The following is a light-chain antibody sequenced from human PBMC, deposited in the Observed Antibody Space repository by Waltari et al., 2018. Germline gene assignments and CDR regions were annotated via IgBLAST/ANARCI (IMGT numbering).Light chain of an antibody. Sequence: ETVMTQSPASLSVSPGEGAILSCRASQNVSSKSAWYQQKPGQAPRLLIFGASTRATGIPARFSGSGSGTEFTLTISSLQSEDFAVYYCQQYNNWPPITFGQGTRLEIK. CDR1: QNVSSK. CDR3: QQYNNWPPIT. J-gene: IGKJ5*01. V-gene: IGKV3-15*01. CDR2: GAS.